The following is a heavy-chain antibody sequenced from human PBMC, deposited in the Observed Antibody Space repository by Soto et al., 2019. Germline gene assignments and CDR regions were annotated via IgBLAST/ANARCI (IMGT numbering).Heavy chain of an antibody. D-gene: IGHD5-18*01. V-gene: IGHV1-69*12. CDR2: IIPIFGTA. CDR3: ARDTAMVTIYYYYGMDV. Sequence: QVQLVQSGAEVKKPGSSVKVSCKASGGTFSSYAISWVRQAPGQGLEWMGGIIPIFGTANYAQKVQGRVTITADGSTSTADMELSSLRSEDTAVYYCARDTAMVTIYYYYGMDVWGQGTTVTVSS. CDR1: GGTFSSYA. J-gene: IGHJ6*02.